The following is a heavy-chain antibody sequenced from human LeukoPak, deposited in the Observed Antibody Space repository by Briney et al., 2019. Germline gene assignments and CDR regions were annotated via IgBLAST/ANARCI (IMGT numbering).Heavy chain of an antibody. J-gene: IGHJ4*02. CDR2: ISGSGGST. D-gene: IGHD3-22*01. CDR3: AKASVYYYDSGGSNFDY. CDR1: GFTFSSYA. V-gene: IGHV3-23*01. Sequence: GGSLRLSCAASGFTFSSYAMSWVRQAPGKGLEWISAISGSGGSTYYADSVKGRFTISRDNSKTTPYLQMNSLRATDTAVYYCAKASVYYYDSGGSNFDYWGRGALVAVAS.